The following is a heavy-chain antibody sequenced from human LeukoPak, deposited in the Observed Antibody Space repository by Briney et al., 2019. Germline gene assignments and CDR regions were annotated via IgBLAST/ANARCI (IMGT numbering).Heavy chain of an antibody. J-gene: IGHJ4*02. CDR2: ISGSGGYT. CDR1: GFIFSSYA. V-gene: IGHV3-23*01. D-gene: IGHD5-12*01. Sequence: GGSLRLSCAASGFIFSSYAMNWVRQAPEKGLEWVSTISGSGGYTYYADSVKGRFTISRDNSKNTLYLQMNSLRAEDTAIYYCAKDLGQEYSSYGFDYWGQGTLVTVSS. CDR3: AKDLGQEYSSYGFDY.